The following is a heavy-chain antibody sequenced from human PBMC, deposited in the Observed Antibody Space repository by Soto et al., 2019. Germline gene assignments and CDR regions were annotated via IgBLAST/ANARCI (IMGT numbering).Heavy chain of an antibody. J-gene: IGHJ4*02. Sequence: ASVKVSCKASGYTFTNYGINWVRQAPGQGLEWMGWISTYNGDTNYAQKLQGRVTMTTDTSTSTAYMELRSLRFDDTAVYYCARDTGGEHLWTFDYWGQGTPVTVYS. CDR1: GYTFTNYG. V-gene: IGHV1-18*04. CDR3: ARDTGGEHLWTFDY. CDR2: ISTYNGDT. D-gene: IGHD1-26*01.